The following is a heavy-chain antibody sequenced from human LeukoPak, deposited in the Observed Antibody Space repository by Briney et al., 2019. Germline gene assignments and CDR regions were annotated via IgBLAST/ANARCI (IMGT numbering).Heavy chain of an antibody. CDR1: GFTFSSYS. V-gene: IGHV3-21*01. D-gene: IGHD6-19*01. CDR2: ISSSSSYI. J-gene: IGHJ4*02. CDR3: ARDRYSSGWYSEVGVFDY. Sequence: PGGSLRLSCAASGFTFSSYSMNWVRQAPGKGLEWVSSISSSSSYIYYADSVKGRFTISRDNSKNTLYLQMNSLRAEDTAVYYCARDRYSSGWYSEVGVFDYWGQGTLVTVSS.